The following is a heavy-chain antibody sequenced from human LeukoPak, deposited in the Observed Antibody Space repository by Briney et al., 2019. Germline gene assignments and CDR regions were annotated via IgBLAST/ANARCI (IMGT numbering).Heavy chain of an antibody. V-gene: IGHV3-7*01. CDR3: ARDWVAGVPFDAFDI. Sequence: GGSLRLSCAASGVTLCSYWMSGVRQAPGEGVWWGANIKEEGGEKYYVDSVEGRFTISRDNATKSLYLHMHSLTADDTAMYYCARDWVAGVPFDAFDIWGQGTMVSVSS. D-gene: IGHD3-10*01. J-gene: IGHJ3*02. CDR1: GVTLCSYW. CDR2: IKEEGGEK.